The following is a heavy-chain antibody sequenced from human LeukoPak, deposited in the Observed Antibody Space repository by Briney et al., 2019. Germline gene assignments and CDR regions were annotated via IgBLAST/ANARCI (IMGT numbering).Heavy chain of an antibody. J-gene: IGHJ6*04. CDR1: GYTFTSYG. CDR2: SSAYNGNT. V-gene: IGHV1-18*04. CDR3: ASHYCSSTSCYADYGMDV. D-gene: IGHD2-2*01. Sequence: ASVKPSCKASGYTFTSYGISRVRQAPGHGLEGRGWSSAYNGNTNYAQKLQGRVTMTTDPSTSTAYMELRSLRSDDTAVYYCASHYCSSTSCYADYGMDVGGKGTTLTVSA.